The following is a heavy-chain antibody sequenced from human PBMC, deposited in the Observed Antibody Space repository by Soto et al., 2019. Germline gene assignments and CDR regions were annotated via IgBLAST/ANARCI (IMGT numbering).Heavy chain of an antibody. D-gene: IGHD3-10*01. CDR2: IRQDGGAQ. V-gene: IGHV3-7*03. Sequence: EVQLVESGGGLAQPGGSLRLSCVASGFTFTTYWMSWVRQAPGKGQEWVANIRQDGGAQYYVDSVKGRFTISRDNAKNSVYLQMDSLRAEDTAVYYCVRGGHGSGSYLGSYWGQGILVTVSS. CDR3: VRGGHGSGSYLGSY. J-gene: IGHJ4*02. CDR1: GFTFTTYW.